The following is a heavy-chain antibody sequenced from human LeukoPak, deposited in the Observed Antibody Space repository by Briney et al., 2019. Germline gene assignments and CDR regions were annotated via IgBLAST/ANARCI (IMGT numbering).Heavy chain of an antibody. CDR2: ISSSGSTI. V-gene: IGHV3-48*03. Sequence: GGSLRLSCAASGLTFSSYEMNWVRQAAGKGREGVAYISSSGSTIYYADSVKGRFTISRDNAKNSLYLQMNSLRAEDTAVYYCARDHVLGGNIDYWGQGTLVTVSS. CDR1: GLTFSSYE. J-gene: IGHJ4*02. CDR3: ARDHVLGGNIDY. D-gene: IGHD1-26*01.